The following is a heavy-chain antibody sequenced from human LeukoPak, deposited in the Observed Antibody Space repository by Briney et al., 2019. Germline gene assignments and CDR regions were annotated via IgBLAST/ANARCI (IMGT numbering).Heavy chain of an antibody. CDR2: ISGSGGST. J-gene: IGHJ6*02. CDR1: GFTFSNAW. Sequence: QTGGSLRLSCAASGFTFSNAWMSWVRQAPGKGLEWVSAISGSGGSTYYPDSVKGRFTISRDNSKNTLYLQMNSLRAEDTAVYYCAKDVTSSRYYYYGMDVWGQGTTVTVSS. D-gene: IGHD2-2*01. V-gene: IGHV3-23*01. CDR3: AKDVTSSRYYYYGMDV.